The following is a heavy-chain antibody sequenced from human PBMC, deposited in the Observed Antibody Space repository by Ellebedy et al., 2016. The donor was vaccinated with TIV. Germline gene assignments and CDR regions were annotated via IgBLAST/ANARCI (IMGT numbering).Heavy chain of an antibody. D-gene: IGHD3-22*01. CDR2: MNPNSDNT. CDR3: ARASYYYESSGYMDAFDM. V-gene: IGHV1-8*01. CDR1: GYTFTSYD. J-gene: IGHJ3*02. Sequence: ASVKVSCKTSGYTFTSYDINWVRQAPGQGLEWMGWMNPNSDNTGYAQKFQGRVTMTRNTSTSTAYMELSSLRSEDTAVYYCARASYYYESSGYMDAFDMWGQGTMATVSP.